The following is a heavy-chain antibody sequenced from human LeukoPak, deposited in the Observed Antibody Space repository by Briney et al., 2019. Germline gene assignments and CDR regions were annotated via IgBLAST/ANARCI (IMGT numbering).Heavy chain of an antibody. CDR3: ATRKGYYYGSGSYYNSLNYYGMDV. J-gene: IGHJ6*02. Sequence: ASVKVSCKASGGTXSSXXXSXXRXXXGXGXXWXXXXXPNSXXXXXAQKFQGRVTMPRDTSLSTAYMELSRLRSDDTAVYYCATRKGYYYGSGSYYNSLNYYGMDVWGQGTTVTVSS. CDR1: GGTXSSXX. V-gene: IGHV1-2*02. CDR2: XXPNSXXX. D-gene: IGHD3-10*01.